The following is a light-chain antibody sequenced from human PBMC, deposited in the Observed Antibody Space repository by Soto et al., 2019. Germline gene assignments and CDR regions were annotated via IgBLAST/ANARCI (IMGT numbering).Light chain of an antibody. Sequence: EIVLTQSPGTLSLSPGERATLSCRASQSVSTNYLAWYQQKPVQAPRLLIYGASSRATGIPDRFSGSGSGTDFTLTISRLEPEDFAVYYCQQYGSSPNTFGQGTKLEIK. V-gene: IGKV3-20*01. J-gene: IGKJ2*01. CDR2: GAS. CDR1: QSVSTNY. CDR3: QQYGSSPNT.